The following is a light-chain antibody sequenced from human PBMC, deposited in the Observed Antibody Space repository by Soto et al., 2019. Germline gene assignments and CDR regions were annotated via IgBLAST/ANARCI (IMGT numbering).Light chain of an antibody. CDR2: EVG. V-gene: IGLV2-14*01. CDR3: SSYTSSSSYV. CDR1: DSDVGGYNY. Sequence: QSVLTQPASVSGSPGQSITLSCTGTDSDVGGYNYVSWYQHHPGKAPKLMIYEVGSRPSGVSNRFSGSKSGNTASLTISVLQAEDDADYYCSSYTSSSSYVFGTGTKLTVL. J-gene: IGLJ1*01.